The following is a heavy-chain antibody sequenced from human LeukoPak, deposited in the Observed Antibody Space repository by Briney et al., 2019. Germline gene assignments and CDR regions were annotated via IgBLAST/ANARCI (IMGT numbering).Heavy chain of an antibody. Sequence: PGGSLRLSCAASGFTFGTYAVNWVRQAPGKGLEWVSTIIGSGGSTYYADSVKGRFTISRDNSKNTLYLQMNSLRAEDTAVYYCARGEAWVTYYYDSSGSLFGYWGQGTLVTVSS. J-gene: IGHJ4*02. D-gene: IGHD3-22*01. CDR2: IIGSGGST. CDR1: GFTFGTYA. CDR3: ARGEAWVTYYYDSSGSLFGY. V-gene: IGHV3-23*01.